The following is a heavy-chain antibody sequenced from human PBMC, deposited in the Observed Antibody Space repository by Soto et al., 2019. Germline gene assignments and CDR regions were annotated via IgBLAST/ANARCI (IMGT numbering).Heavy chain of an antibody. Sequence: EVQLLESGGGLVQPGGSLRLSCAASGFTFSSYAMSWVRQAPGKGLEWVSAISGSGGSTYYADSVKGRFTISRDNSKNTLYLQMNSLRAEDTAVYYCATKRFLEWFRNPHYYGMDVWGQGTTVTVSS. V-gene: IGHV3-23*01. J-gene: IGHJ6*02. CDR1: GFTFSSYA. CDR3: ATKRFLEWFRNPHYYGMDV. D-gene: IGHD3-3*01. CDR2: ISGSGGST.